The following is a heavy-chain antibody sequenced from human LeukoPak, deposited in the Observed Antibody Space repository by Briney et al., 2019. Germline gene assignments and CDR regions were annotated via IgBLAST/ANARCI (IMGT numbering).Heavy chain of an antibody. CDR3: ATDYGDYEPIDY. D-gene: IGHD4-17*01. CDR1: GVTLSNYA. V-gene: IGHV3-30*04. Sequence: GGSLRLSCTASGVTLSNYAMHWVRRPPGRGLEWVAVISFDGTNKYYGDSVEGRFSVSRDNSKNILYLQMNSLRPDDTAIYYCATDYGDYEPIDYWGKGTLVTVSS. CDR2: ISFDGTNK. J-gene: IGHJ4*02.